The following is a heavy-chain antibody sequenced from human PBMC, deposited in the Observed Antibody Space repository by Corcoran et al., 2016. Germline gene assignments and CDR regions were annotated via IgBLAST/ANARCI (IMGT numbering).Heavy chain of an antibody. Sequence: QLQLQESGPGLVKPSETLSLTCTVSGGSISSSSYYWGWIRQPPGKGLEWIGSIYYSGSTYYNPSLKSRVTISVDTSKNQFSLKLSSVTAADTVVYYCARDSTDIFDYWGQGTLVTVSS. CDR3: ARDSTDIFDY. D-gene: IGHD2-2*01. CDR1: GGSISSSSYY. CDR2: IYYSGST. V-gene: IGHV4-39*07. J-gene: IGHJ4*02.